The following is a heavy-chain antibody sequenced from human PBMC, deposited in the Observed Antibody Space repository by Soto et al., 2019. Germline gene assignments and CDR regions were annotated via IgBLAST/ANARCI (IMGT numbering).Heavy chain of an antibody. CDR2: IWNDGSNK. Sequence: QVQLVESGGGVVQPGRSLRLSCAASGFTFSSYGMHWVRQAPGKGLEWVAVIWNDGSNKYYADSVKGRFTISRDNSKNTLYLQMNSLRAEDTAVDYCAREYGDYYYYYGMDVWGQGTTVTVSS. CDR3: AREYGDYYYYYGMDV. J-gene: IGHJ6*02. CDR1: GFTFSSYG. V-gene: IGHV3-33*01. D-gene: IGHD4-17*01.